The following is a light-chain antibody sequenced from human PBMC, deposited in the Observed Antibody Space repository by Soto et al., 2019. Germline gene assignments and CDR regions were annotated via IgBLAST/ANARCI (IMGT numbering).Light chain of an antibody. CDR2: EGS. Sequence: QSALTQPASVSGSPGQSITLSCTRTSSGVENYNLVSWYQHRPGKAPKLMIYEGSQRPSGVSDRFSGSKSGNTASLTISGLRAEDEADYSCSSYAGAVVFGGGTKLTVL. CDR1: SSGVENYNL. J-gene: IGLJ2*01. V-gene: IGLV2-23*01. CDR3: SSYAGAVV.